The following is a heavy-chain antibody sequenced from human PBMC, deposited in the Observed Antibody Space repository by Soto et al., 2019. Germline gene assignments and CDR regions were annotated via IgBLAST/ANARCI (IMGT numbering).Heavy chain of an antibody. Sequence: QVQLQQWGAGPLRPLETLSLTCGVSGGSFSGYYWAWIRQSPGKGLEWIGEINDRGSINYNPSLKSRVSISVDTSKNNYSLNLRSVTAAETAVYYCARESHDILTGPPWVWYFDLWGRGPLVTVSS. CDR1: GGSFSGYY. CDR2: INDRGSI. V-gene: IGHV4-34*01. J-gene: IGHJ2*01. CDR3: ARESHDILTGPPWVWYFDL. D-gene: IGHD3-9*01.